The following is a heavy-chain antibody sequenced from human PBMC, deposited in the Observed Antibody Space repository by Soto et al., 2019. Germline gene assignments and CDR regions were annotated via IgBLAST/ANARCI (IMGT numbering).Heavy chain of an antibody. CDR2: IYYSGST. V-gene: IGHV4-59*12. CDR1: GGSISSYY. Sequence: SETLSLTCTVSGGSISSYYWSWIRQPPGKGLEWIGYIYYSGSTNYNPSLKSRFTISRDNAKNSLYLQMNSLRAEDTAVYYCAREEVGSGWPYFDYWGRGTLVTVSS. J-gene: IGHJ4*02. CDR3: AREEVGSGWPYFDY. D-gene: IGHD6-19*01.